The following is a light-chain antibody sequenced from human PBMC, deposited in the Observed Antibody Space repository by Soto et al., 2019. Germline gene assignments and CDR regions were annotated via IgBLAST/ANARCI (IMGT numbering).Light chain of an antibody. V-gene: IGKV1-33*01. J-gene: IGKJ5*01. CDR3: QQFDNLPIT. Sequence: DIQMTQSPSSLSASVGDRVTIICQASQDISNFLNWYQQKPGKAPKLLIYDSSNLETGVPSRFSGSGSGTHFSFTNSSLQPEDIATYYCQQFDNLPITFGQGTRLEIK. CDR2: DSS. CDR1: QDISNF.